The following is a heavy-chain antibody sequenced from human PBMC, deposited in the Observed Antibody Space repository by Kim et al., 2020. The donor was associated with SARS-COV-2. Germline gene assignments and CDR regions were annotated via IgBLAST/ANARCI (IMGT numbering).Heavy chain of an antibody. CDR3: AGLSGDPNEEVDY. J-gene: IGHJ4*02. Sequence: YAQKFQGRVTMTRDTSTSRVYMELSSLGSEDTAVYYCAGLSGDPNEEVDYWGQGTLVTVSS. V-gene: IGHV1-46*01. D-gene: IGHD3-3*01.